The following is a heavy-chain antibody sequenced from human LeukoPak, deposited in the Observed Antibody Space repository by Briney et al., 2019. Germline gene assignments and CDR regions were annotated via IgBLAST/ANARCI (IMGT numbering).Heavy chain of an antibody. V-gene: IGHV3-7*04. CDR3: ARAGSSGSVDY. Sequence: PGGSLRLSCEASGFMFSTDWMSWVRQAPGKGLEWVAIINRDGSEKFFVDSVKGRFTISRDNAKNSLFLQMNSLRAEDTAVYYCARAGSSGSVDYWGQGTLVTVSS. J-gene: IGHJ4*02. CDR1: GFMFSTDW. CDR2: INRDGSEK. D-gene: IGHD6-19*01.